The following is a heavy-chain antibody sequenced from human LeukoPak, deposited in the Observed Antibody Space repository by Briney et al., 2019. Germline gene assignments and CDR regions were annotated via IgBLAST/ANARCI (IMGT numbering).Heavy chain of an antibody. Sequence: GGSLRLSCEASGFSFRNYWMNWVRQAPGKGLEWVANINQDGSEKHFVSSVKGRFIISRDNAKNSLYLQMKSLRAEDTAVYYCARDGQYSTSWYDFDYWGQGTLVTVSS. CDR2: INQDGSEK. CDR1: GFSFRNYW. CDR3: ARDGQYSTSWYDFDY. V-gene: IGHV3-7*04. J-gene: IGHJ4*02. D-gene: IGHD6-13*01.